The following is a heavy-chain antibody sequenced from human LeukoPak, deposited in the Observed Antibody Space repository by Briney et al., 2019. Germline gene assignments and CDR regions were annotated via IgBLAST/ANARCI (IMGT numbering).Heavy chain of an antibody. CDR2: ISSSGSTI. V-gene: IGHV3-48*03. D-gene: IGHD3-10*01. CDR3: TTDLTVRGGIDAFDI. J-gene: IGHJ3*02. CDR1: GFTFSSYE. Sequence: GGSLRLSCAASGFTFSSYEMNWVRQAPGKGLEWVSYISSSGSTIYYADSVKGRFTISRDNAKNSLYLQMNSLKTEDTAVYYCTTDLTVRGGIDAFDIWGQGTMVTVSS.